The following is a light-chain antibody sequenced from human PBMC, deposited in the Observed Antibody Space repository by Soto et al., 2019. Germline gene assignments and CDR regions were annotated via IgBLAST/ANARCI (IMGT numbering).Light chain of an antibody. CDR2: DVS. J-gene: IGLJ2*01. V-gene: IGLV2-14*01. Sequence: QSALTQPASVSGSPGQSITISCIGTSSDVGGYNYVSWCQQHPGKAPKLMIYDVSNRPSGVSNRFSGSKSGNTASLTISGLQAEDEADYYCSSYTSSSTLVVFGGGTKLTVL. CDR1: SSDVGGYNY. CDR3: SSYTSSSTLVV.